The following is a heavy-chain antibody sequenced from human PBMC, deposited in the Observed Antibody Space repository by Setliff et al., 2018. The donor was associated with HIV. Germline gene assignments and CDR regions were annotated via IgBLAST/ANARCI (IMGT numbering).Heavy chain of an antibody. CDR3: ARQVGNKVLFDS. V-gene: IGHV4-59*01. J-gene: IGHJ4*02. Sequence: PSEILSLTCTVSGDSISSYYWSWIRQPPGKGLEWIGYIYYSGSTNYNPSLKSRVTISVDTSKNQLSLKLSSVTAADTAVYYCARQVGNKVLFDSWGQGTLVTVSS. CDR1: GDSISSYY. CDR2: IYYSGST. D-gene: IGHD7-27*01.